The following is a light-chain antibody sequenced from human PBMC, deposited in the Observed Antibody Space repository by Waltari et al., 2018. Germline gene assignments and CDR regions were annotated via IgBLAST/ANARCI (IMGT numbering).Light chain of an antibody. J-gene: IGKJ2*01. V-gene: IGKV3-20*01. CDR3: QQYGSSVLYT. Sequence: VLTQSPGTLSLSPGERATLSCRASQSLTKRYLAWYQQKPGQAPRLLIYGASSRAAGIPDRFSGSGSGTDFTFTISRLEPEDFAVYYCQQYGSSVLYTFGQVTKLEIK. CDR1: QSLTKRY. CDR2: GAS.